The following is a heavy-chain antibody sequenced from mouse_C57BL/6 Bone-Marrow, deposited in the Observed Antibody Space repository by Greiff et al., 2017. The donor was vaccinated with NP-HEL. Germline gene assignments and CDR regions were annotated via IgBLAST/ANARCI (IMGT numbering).Heavy chain of an antibody. Sequence: VQLQQSDAELVKPGASVKISCKVSGYTFTDHTIHWMKQRPEQGLEWIGYIYPRDGSTKYNEKFKGKATLTADKSSSTAYMQLNSLTSEDSAVYFCARHYYGSSHYYAMDYWGQGTSVTVSS. V-gene: IGHV1-78*01. J-gene: IGHJ4*01. CDR1: GYTFTDHT. D-gene: IGHD1-1*01. CDR3: ARHYYGSSHYYAMDY. CDR2: IYPRDGST.